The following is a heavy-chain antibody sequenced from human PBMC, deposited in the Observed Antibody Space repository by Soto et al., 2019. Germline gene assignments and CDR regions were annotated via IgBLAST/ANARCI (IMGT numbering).Heavy chain of an antibody. D-gene: IGHD4-4*01. V-gene: IGHV3-33*01. Sequence: PGGSLSLSCAASGFTFSSYGMHWVRQAPGKGLEWVAVIWYDGSNKYYADSVKGRFTISRDNSKNTLYLQMNSLRAEDTAVYYCARDRAGFNYAPIYWGQGTLVTVSS. J-gene: IGHJ4*02. CDR3: ARDRAGFNYAPIY. CDR1: GFTFSSYG. CDR2: IWYDGSNK.